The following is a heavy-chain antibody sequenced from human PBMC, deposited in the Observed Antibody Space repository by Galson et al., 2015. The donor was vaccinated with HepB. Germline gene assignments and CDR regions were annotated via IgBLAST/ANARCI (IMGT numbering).Heavy chain of an antibody. Sequence: SLRLSRAASGFTFSSYGMHWVRQAPGKGLEWVAVISYDGSNKYYADSVKGRFTISRDNSKNTLYLQMNSLRAEDTAVYYCAKDQSGYRYYYDSSGYFYGADFDYWGQGTLVTVSS. CDR2: ISYDGSNK. D-gene: IGHD3-22*01. J-gene: IGHJ4*02. CDR3: AKDQSGYRYYYDSSGYFYGADFDY. V-gene: IGHV3-30*18. CDR1: GFTFSSYG.